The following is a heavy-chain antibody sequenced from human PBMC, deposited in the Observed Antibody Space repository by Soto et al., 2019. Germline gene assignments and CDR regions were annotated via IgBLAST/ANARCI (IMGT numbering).Heavy chain of an antibody. D-gene: IGHD6-19*01. CDR2: IYHSGST. Sequence: QLQLQESGSGLVKPSQTLSLTCAVSGGSISSGGYSWSWIRQPPGKGLEWIGYIYHSGSTYYNPSLKSRVTISVDRSKNQFSLKLSSVTAADTGVYYCASAGGLGAVAADYWGQGTLVTVSS. CDR3: ASAGGLGAVAADY. CDR1: GGSISSGGYS. J-gene: IGHJ4*02. V-gene: IGHV4-30-2*01.